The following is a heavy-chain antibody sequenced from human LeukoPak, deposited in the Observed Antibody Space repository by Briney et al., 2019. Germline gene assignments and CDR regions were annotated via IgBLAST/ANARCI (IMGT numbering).Heavy chain of an antibody. V-gene: IGHV3-21*01. CDR1: GFTVSSNS. CDR3: AREPPNYYYYGMDV. Sequence: GGSLRLSCAASGFTVSSNSMSWVRQAPGKGLEWVSSISSSSSYIYYADSVKGRFTISRDNAKNSLYLQMNSLRAEDTAVYYCAREPPNYYYYGMDVWGQGTTVTVSS. J-gene: IGHJ6*02. CDR2: ISSSSSYI.